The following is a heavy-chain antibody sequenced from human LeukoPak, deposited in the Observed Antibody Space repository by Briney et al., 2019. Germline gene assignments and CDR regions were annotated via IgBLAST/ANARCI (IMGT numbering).Heavy chain of an antibody. Sequence: PGGSLRLSCAASGFTFSSYEMNWVRQAPGKGLEWVSYISSSGSTIYYADSVKGRFTISRDNAKNSLYLQMNSLRAEDTAVYYCARSHFGELLLPFDYGGQGTLVTVSS. D-gene: IGHD3-10*01. CDR1: GFTFSSYE. V-gene: IGHV3-48*03. CDR3: ARSHFGELLLPFDY. CDR2: ISSSGSTI. J-gene: IGHJ4*02.